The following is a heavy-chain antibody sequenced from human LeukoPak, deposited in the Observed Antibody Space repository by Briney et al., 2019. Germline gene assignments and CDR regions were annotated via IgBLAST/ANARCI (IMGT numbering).Heavy chain of an antibody. Sequence: GGSLRLSCAASGFTFSSYGMHWVRQAPGEGLEWVAVMSYNGRITYYADSVKGRFTISRDNSQNMLYLQMNSLRVDDTSVYYCAKVQLERRELLPNFDSWGQGTLVTVSS. J-gene: IGHJ4*02. CDR1: GFTFSSYG. V-gene: IGHV3-30*18. CDR3: AKVQLERRELLPNFDS. D-gene: IGHD1-1*01. CDR2: MSYNGRIT.